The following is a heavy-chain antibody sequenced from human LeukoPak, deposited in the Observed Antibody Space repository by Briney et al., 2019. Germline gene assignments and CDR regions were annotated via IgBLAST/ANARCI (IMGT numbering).Heavy chain of an antibody. CDR1: GGSISSYY. CDR2: IYHSGST. J-gene: IGHJ4*02. D-gene: IGHD2-15*01. CDR3: ARGYCSGGSCYEVSD. Sequence: PSETLSLTCTVSGGSISSYYWSWIRQPPGKGLEWIGYIYHSGSTYYNPSLKSRVTISVDRSKNQFSLKLSSVTAADTAVYYCARGYCSGGSCYEVSDWGQGTLVTVSS. V-gene: IGHV4-59*12.